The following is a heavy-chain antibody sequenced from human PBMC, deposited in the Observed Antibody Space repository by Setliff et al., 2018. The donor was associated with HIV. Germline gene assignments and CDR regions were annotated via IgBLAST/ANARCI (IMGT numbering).Heavy chain of an antibody. CDR3: ARWGDGYNSYDF. CDR1: GGSFTGYF. CDR2: VYHTGST. D-gene: IGHD5-12*01. J-gene: IGHJ4*02. V-gene: IGHV4-34*01. Sequence: SETLSLTCAVCGGSFTGYFWSWIRQSPGKGLEWIGTVYHTGSTIYNPSLQSRVIMSVDTSRNQFSLNVNSLTAADTAVYFCARWGDGYNSYDFWGQGTLVTVSS.